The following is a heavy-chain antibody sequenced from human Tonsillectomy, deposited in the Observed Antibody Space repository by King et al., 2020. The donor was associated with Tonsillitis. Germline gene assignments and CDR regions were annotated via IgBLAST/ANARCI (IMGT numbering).Heavy chain of an antibody. D-gene: IGHD4-17*01. V-gene: IGHV1-8*01. CDR1: GYTFTSYD. CDR2: MNPNSGNT. CDR3: TRGYYGDYGYYYYYIDV. Sequence: QLQLVQSGAEVKKPGASVKVSCKASGYTFTSYDINWVRQATGQGLEWMGWMNPNSGNTGSAQKFQGRVTMTRNTSISTAYMELSSLRSEDTAVYYCTRGYYGDYGYYYYYIDVWGKGTTVTVSS. J-gene: IGHJ6*03.